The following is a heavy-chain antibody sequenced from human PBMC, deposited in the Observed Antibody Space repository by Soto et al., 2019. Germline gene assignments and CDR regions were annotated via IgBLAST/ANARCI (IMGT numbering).Heavy chain of an antibody. V-gene: IGHV1-18*01. CDR2: ISGCNGNT. Sequence: GASVKVSCKASGYTFSNYGISWVRQGPGQGLEWMGWISGCNGNTHYEEKVQDRIKMTTDTSTSTTYLELRSLRSDDTAVYFCARDPGFGFGYSYAFAMDVWGQGTTVTVSS. CDR1: GYTFSNYG. CDR3: ARDPGFGFGYSYAFAMDV. J-gene: IGHJ6*02. D-gene: IGHD5-18*01.